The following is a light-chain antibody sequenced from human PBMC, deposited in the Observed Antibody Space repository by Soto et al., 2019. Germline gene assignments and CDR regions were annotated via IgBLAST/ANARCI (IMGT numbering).Light chain of an antibody. CDR2: EVT. V-gene: IGLV2-14*01. J-gene: IGLJ3*02. CDR1: SSDVGAYNY. Sequence: QSALSQPASVSGSPGQSITISCTGTSSDVGAYNYVSWYQQHPGKAPKLLIYEVTNRPSGASSRFSGSKSGNTASLTISGLQAEDEAHYYCCSHTTRTTWVFGGGTKLTVL. CDR3: CSHTTRTTWV.